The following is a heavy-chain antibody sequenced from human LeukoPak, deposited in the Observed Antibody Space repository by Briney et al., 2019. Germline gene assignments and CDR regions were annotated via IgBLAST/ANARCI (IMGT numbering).Heavy chain of an antibody. CDR3: ARGGSSWPRDFDY. CDR2: INPDSGGA. V-gene: IGHV1-2*02. D-gene: IGHD6-13*01. CDR1: GYTFTCYY. Sequence: ASVKVSCKASGYTFTCYYMQWVRQAPGQGLEWMGWINPDSGGANFAQKFQGRVTMTRDTSISTAYMELGRLTSDDTAVYFCARGGSSWPRDFDYWGQGTLVTVSS. J-gene: IGHJ4*02.